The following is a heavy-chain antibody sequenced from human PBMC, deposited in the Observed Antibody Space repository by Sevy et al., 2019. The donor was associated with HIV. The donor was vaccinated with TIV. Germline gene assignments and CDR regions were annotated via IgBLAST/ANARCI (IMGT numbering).Heavy chain of an antibody. Sequence: GGSLRLSCAASGFTFSRYWMTWVRQAPGKGLEWVANIKQDESEKYYVYSVKGRFTISRDNAKNSLYLQMNSLRADDTAVYYCARAEQVTMLVVFGGLYFDSWGQGTLVTVS. CDR2: IKQDESEK. J-gene: IGHJ4*02. CDR1: GFTFSRYW. D-gene: IGHD3-22*01. V-gene: IGHV3-7*01. CDR3: ARAEQVTMLVVFGGLYFDS.